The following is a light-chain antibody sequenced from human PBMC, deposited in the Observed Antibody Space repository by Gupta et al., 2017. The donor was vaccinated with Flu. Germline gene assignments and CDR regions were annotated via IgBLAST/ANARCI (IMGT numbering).Light chain of an antibody. V-gene: IGKV3-11*01. CDR2: DAS. J-gene: IGKJ4*01. CDR3: QHRSNWPLT. CDR1: QSVSRY. Sequence: ELVLTQSPATLSVSPGESATLSCRASQSVSRYLAWYQQKPGQAPRLLIYDASNRATGIPARFSGSGSGTDFTLTISSLEPEDFAVYYCQHRSNWPLTFGGGTKVEIK.